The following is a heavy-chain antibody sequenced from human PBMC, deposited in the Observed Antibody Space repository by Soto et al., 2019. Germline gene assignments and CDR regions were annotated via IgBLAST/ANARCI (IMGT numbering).Heavy chain of an antibody. Sequence: EVQLVESGGGLVQPGGSLRLSCAAPGFTFSSYWMSWVRQAPGKGLEWVANIKQDGSERYYVDSGKGRCPISRDSAKNSMYLKMNSLRAEDTAVYYCARASGNYWGQGTLVTVSS. CDR1: GFTFSSYW. CDR2: IKQDGSER. J-gene: IGHJ4*02. CDR3: ARASGNY. V-gene: IGHV3-7*01.